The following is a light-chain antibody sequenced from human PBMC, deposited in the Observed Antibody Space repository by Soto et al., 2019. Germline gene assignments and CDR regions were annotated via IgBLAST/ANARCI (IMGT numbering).Light chain of an antibody. Sequence: DIVMTQSPDSLAVSLGERATINCKSSQSVLYSSNNKNYLAWYQQKPGQPPKLLIYWASTRESGVPDRFSGXGAGTDCPPTISSLQAEDVAVYYCQQYYGTAPCFLTLGGGTKVEIK. CDR1: QSVLYSSNNKNY. V-gene: IGKV4-1*01. CDR2: WAS. CDR3: QQYYGTAPCFLT. J-gene: IGKJ4*01.